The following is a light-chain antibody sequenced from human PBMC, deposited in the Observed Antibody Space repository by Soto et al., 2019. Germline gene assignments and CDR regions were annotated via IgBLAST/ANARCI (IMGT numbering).Light chain of an antibody. CDR2: EVS. J-gene: IGLJ1*01. CDR3: SSHAGTYKV. V-gene: IGLV2-14*01. Sequence: QSVLTPPASVSGSPGQSITISCTGTSSDVGGYNYVSWYQQHPGKAPKLMIYEVSNRPSGVSNRFSGSKSGNTASLTISGLQAEDEADYYCSSHAGTYKVFGTETKVTVL. CDR1: SSDVGGYNY.